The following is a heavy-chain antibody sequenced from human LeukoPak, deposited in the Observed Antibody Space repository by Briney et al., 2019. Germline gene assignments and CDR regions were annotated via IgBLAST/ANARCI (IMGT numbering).Heavy chain of an antibody. CDR1: GFTFSSYA. D-gene: IGHD6-19*01. CDR2: IRGSGGST. V-gene: IGHV3-23*01. CDR3: AKVRSATEDARWLVPSFDY. J-gene: IGHJ4*02. Sequence: GGSLRLSCAASGFTFSSYAMSWVRQAPGKGLEWVSAIRGSGGSTYYADSVKGRFTISRDNSKNTLYLQMNSLRAEDTAVYYCAKVRSATEDARWLVPSFDYWGQGTLVTVSS.